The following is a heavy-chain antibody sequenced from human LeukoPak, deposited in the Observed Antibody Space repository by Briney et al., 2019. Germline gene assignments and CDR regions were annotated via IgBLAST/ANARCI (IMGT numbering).Heavy chain of an antibody. CDR3: ARGPQGSGSYHQLPFDY. J-gene: IGHJ4*02. D-gene: IGHD1-26*01. V-gene: IGHV4-39*07. CDR1: GGSISSRSYY. Sequence: SETLSLTCTVSGGSISSRSYYWGWIRQPPGKGLEWIGSIYYSGTTYYNPSLKSRVTISVDTSKNQFSLKLSSVTAADTAVYYCARGPQGSGSYHQLPFDYWGQGTLVTVSS. CDR2: IYYSGTT.